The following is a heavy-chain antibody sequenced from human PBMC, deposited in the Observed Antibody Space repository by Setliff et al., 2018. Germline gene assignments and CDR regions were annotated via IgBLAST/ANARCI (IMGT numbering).Heavy chain of an antibody. V-gene: IGHV1-69*05. J-gene: IGHJ6*03. Sequence: SVKVSCKASGGTFSSYGINWVRQAPGQGLEWMGGIMPIFGTTNYAQKFQGRVTITTDKSTSTAYMELSSLTSDDTAVYFCAREEGRDLSPQSCYYYMDVWGKGTTVTVSS. CDR2: IMPIFGTT. CDR1: GGTFSSYG. CDR3: AREEGRDLSPQSCYYYMDV.